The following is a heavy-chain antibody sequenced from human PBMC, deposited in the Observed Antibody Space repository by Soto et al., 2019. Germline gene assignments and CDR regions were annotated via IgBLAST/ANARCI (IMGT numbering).Heavy chain of an antibody. CDR2: IIPVFGTT. D-gene: IGHD3-16*01. CDR1: GGLFSSFA. Sequence: SVKVSCKDSGGLFSSFAISWVRQAPGQGLEWLGGIIPVFGTTNYAERFQDRVTITADESTNTAYMELSSLTSGDTAMYYCARGGGPYVWFNEFWGQGTRVTVPS. J-gene: IGHJ4*02. V-gene: IGHV1-69*13. CDR3: ARGGGPYVWFNEF.